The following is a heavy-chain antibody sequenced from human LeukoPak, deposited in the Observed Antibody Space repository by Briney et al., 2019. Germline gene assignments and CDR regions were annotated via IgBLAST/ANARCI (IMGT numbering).Heavy chain of an antibody. J-gene: IGHJ4*02. CDR2: IWYDGNSK. CDR1: GFTFNNYG. Sequence: PGGSLRLSCAASGFTFNNYGMHWARQAPGKGLEWVAVIWYDGNSKYYADSVKGRFTVSRDNSKNTLYLQMNSLRAEDTAVYYCAKDLGEQWASYYFDYWGQGTLVTVSS. CDR3: AKDLGEQWASYYFDY. D-gene: IGHD6-19*01. V-gene: IGHV3-33*03.